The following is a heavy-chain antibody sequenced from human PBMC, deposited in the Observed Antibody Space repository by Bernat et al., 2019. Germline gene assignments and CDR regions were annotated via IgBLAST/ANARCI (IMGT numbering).Heavy chain of an antibody. V-gene: IGHV3-30*18. Sequence: QVQLVESGGGVVQPGRSLRLSCAASGFTFSSYGMHWVRQAPGKGLEWVAVISYDGSNKYYADSVKGRFTISRDNSKNTLYLQMNSPRAEDTAVYYCAKGVQAPDWGQGTLVTVSS. CDR2: ISYDGSNK. J-gene: IGHJ4*02. CDR1: GFTFSSYG. CDR3: AKGVQAPD.